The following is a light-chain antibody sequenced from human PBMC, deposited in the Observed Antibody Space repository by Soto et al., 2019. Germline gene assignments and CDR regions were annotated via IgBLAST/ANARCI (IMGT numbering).Light chain of an antibody. Sequence: QSVLTQSPSASGTPGQRVTISCSGSSSNIGGNYVYWYQQLPGRAPKLLICRNSQRPSGVPDRFSGSKSGTSASLAISGLRSEDEAGYYCAAWDDSLSGVIFGGGTKLTVL. J-gene: IGLJ2*01. CDR3: AAWDDSLSGVI. V-gene: IGLV1-47*01. CDR2: RNS. CDR1: SSNIGGNY.